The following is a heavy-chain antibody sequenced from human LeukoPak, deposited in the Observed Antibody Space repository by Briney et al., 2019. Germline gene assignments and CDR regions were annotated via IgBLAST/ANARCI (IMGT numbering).Heavy chain of an antibody. CDR2: ISYDGSNK. CDR3: ARGQEKDDYGSDH. D-gene: IGHD3-10*01. J-gene: IGHJ4*02. V-gene: IGHV3-30*03. Sequence: GGSLRLSCAASGFTFSNYGMHWVRQAPGKGLEWVAVISYDGSNKYNTDSVKGRFTISRDNSKNTLYLQMNSLTAEDTAVYYCARGQEKDDYGSDHWGQGTLVTVSS. CDR1: GFTFSNYG.